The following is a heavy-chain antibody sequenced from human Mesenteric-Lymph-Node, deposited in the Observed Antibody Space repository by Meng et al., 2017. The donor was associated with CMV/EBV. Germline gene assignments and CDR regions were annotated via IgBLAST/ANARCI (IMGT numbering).Heavy chain of an antibody. Sequence: SVKVSCKASGYTFTSYYMHWVRQAPGQGLEWMGIINPSGGSTSYAQKFQGRVTMTRDTSTSTVYMELSSLRSEDTAVYYCARDIVVVPAAIIWGHYYYGMDVWGQGTTVTVSS. V-gene: IGHV1-46*01. CDR1: GYTFTSYY. CDR2: INPSGGST. CDR3: ARDIVVVPAAIIWGHYYYGMDV. J-gene: IGHJ6*02. D-gene: IGHD2-2*02.